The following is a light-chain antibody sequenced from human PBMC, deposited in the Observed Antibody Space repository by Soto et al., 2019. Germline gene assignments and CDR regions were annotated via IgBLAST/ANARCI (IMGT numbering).Light chain of an antibody. V-gene: IGKV1-13*02. CDR1: QGISSA. CDR2: DAS. CDR3: QKFNSYTLT. J-gene: IGKJ4*01. Sequence: AIQLTQSPSSLSASVGDRVTITCRASQGISSALAWYHQKPGKAPKLLIYDASSLESGVPSRFIGSGSGTDVTLTISNLLPEDFATYYCQKFNSYTLTFGGVTKVEIK.